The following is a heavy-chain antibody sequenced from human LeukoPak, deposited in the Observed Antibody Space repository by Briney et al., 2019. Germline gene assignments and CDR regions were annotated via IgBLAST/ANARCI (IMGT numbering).Heavy chain of an antibody. CDR2: VSNDGSNK. Sequence: PGGSLRLSCAASGFTFSGYAMHWVRQAPGKGLEWVAIVSNDGSNKYYAGSVKGRFTISRDNSKNTLYLQMSSLRVEDTAVYYCARDLGLGRGWYGGDYWGQGTLVTVSS. D-gene: IGHD6-19*01. V-gene: IGHV3-30-3*01. CDR1: GFTFSGYA. J-gene: IGHJ4*02. CDR3: ARDLGLGRGWYGGDY.